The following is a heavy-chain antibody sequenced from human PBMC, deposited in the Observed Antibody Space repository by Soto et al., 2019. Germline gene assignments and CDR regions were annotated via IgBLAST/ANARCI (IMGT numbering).Heavy chain of an antibody. D-gene: IGHD3-22*01. J-gene: IGHJ4*02. CDR3: ARGYDSSGYYYSYYFDY. CDR1: GGTFSSYA. CDR2: IIPIFGTA. Sequence: SVKVSCKASGGTFSSYAISWVRQAPGQGLEWMGGIIPIFGTANYAQKFQGRVTITADKSTSTAYMELSSLRSEDTAVYYCARGYDSSGYYYSYYFDYCGQGTQVTVYS. V-gene: IGHV1-69*06.